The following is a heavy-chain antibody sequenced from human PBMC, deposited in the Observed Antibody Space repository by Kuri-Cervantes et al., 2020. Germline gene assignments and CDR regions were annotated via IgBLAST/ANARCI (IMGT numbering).Heavy chain of an antibody. CDR2: ISSSSSYI. Sequence: GGSLRLSCAASGFTFSSYWMHWVRQAPGKGLEWVSSISSSSSYIYYADSVKGRFTISRDNAKNSLYLQMNSLRAEDTAVYYCARDKSRAARPLDYWGQGTLVTVSS. V-gene: IGHV3-21*01. D-gene: IGHD6-6*01. CDR3: ARDKSRAARPLDY. J-gene: IGHJ4*02. CDR1: GFTFSSYW.